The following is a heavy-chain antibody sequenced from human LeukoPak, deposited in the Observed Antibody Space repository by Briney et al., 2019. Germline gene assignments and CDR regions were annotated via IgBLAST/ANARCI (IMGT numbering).Heavy chain of an antibody. CDR2: INPNSGGT. D-gene: IGHD3-3*01. J-gene: IGHJ5*02. Sequence: GASVKVSCKASGYTFTGYYMHWVRQAPGQGLEWMGRINPNSGGTNYAQKFQGRVTMTRDTSISTAYMELSRLRSDDTAVYYCARVLSERTIFGVVHNWFDPWGQGTPVTVSS. CDR1: GYTFTGYY. V-gene: IGHV1-2*06. CDR3: ARVLSERTIFGVVHNWFDP.